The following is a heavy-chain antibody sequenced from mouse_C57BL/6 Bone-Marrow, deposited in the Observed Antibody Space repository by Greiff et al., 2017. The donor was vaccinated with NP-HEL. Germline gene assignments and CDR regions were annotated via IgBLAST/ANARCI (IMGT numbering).Heavy chain of an antibody. V-gene: IGHV5-4*01. D-gene: IGHD1-1*01. CDR2: ISDGGSYT. J-gene: IGHJ2*01. CDR3: ARDRPIYGSSFLYYFDY. Sequence: EVMLVESGGGLVKPGGSLKLSCAASGFTFSSYAMSWVRQTPEKRLEWVATISDGGSYTYYPDNVKGRFTISRDNAKNNLYLQMSHLKSEDTAMDYCARDRPIYGSSFLYYFDYWGQGTTLTVSS. CDR1: GFTFSSYA.